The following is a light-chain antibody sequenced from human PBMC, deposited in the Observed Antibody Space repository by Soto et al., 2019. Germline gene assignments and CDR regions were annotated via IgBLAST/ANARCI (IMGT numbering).Light chain of an antibody. CDR1: QSVSTNY. V-gene: IGKV3-20*01. CDR3: QQYGSSPPT. Sequence: EIVLTQSPGTLSLSPGERATLSCRASQSVSTNYLAWYQRKPGQAPRLLIYGASNWATDIPARFSGSGSGTDFTLTITRLEPEDFAVYYCQQYGSSPPTFGQGTKVEIK. J-gene: IGKJ1*01. CDR2: GAS.